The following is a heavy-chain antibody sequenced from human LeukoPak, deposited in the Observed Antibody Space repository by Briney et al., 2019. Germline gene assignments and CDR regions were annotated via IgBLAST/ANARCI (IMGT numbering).Heavy chain of an antibody. CDR2: ISGSGDST. V-gene: IGHV3-23*01. J-gene: IGHJ4*02. CDR1: GFTFSTYA. Sequence: GGSLRLSCTASGFTFSTYAMSWVRQTPGKGLEWVSAISGSGDSTLYADSVKGRFTISRDNAKNTLYLQMNSLRAEDTAVYYCARGDDYGDYRIDYWGQGTLVTVSS. D-gene: IGHD4-17*01. CDR3: ARGDDYGDYRIDY.